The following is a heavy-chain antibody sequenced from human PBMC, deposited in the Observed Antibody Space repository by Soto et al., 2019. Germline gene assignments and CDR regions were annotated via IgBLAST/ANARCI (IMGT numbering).Heavy chain of an antibody. CDR2: IYYSGST. J-gene: IGHJ5*02. CDR1: GGSISSGGYY. Sequence: QVQLQESGPGLVKPSQTLSLTCTVSGGSISSGGYYWSWIRQHPGKGLEWIGYIYYSGSTYYNPSLKSLVTISVDASKNLFSVKLSSVTAADTAVYYCARGLRVVTGISNWFDPWGPGTLVTVSS. D-gene: IGHD2-21*02. V-gene: IGHV4-31*01. CDR3: ARGLRVVTGISNWFDP.